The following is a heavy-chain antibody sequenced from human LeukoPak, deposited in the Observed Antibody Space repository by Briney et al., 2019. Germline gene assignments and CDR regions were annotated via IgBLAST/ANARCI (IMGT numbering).Heavy chain of an antibody. D-gene: IGHD3-10*01. CDR1: GSSISSGDYY. CDR2: IYYSGST. Sequence: SETLSLTCTASGSSISSGDYYWSWIRQPPGKGLEWIGYIYYSGSTYYNPSLKSRVTISVDTPKNQFSLKLSSVTAADTAVYYCAISGGGYYYGMDVWGQGTTVTVSS. V-gene: IGHV4-30-4*01. CDR3: AISGGGYYYGMDV. J-gene: IGHJ6*02.